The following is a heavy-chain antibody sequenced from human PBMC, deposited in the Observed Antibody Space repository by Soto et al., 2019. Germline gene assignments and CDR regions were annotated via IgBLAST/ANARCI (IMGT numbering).Heavy chain of an antibody. V-gene: IGHV3-33*01. CDR3: TASRRGSSSWFFFDY. J-gene: IGHJ4*02. CDR2: ICFDGSSK. Sequence: GGSLRLSCAASAFTFGVSGMPWVRQAPGKGMEWVTAICFDGSSKYYADSVKGWFTISRDNSKNTLYLQLNSLGAEDTVIYYCTASRRGSSSWFFFDYWGQGAQVTVSS. D-gene: IGHD6-13*01. CDR1: AFTFGVSG.